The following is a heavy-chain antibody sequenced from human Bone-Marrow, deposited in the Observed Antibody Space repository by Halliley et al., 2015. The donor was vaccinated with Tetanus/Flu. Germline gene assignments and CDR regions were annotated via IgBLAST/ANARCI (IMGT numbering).Heavy chain of an antibody. CDR3: ALYPSGWLDP. J-gene: IGHJ5*02. D-gene: IGHD6-19*01. V-gene: IGHV3-53*01. Sequence: GLESVAILYSGGHPYYADSVKGRFPISRDNPRNTLHLQMNTLRADATAVYYCALYPSGWLDPWGQGTLVTVSS. CDR2: LYSGGHP.